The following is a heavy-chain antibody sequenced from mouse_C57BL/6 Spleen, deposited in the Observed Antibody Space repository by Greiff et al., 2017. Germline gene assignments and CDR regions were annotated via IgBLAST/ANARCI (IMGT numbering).Heavy chain of an antibody. Sequence: EVKLQESGPGLVKPSQSLSLTCSVTGYSITSGYYWNWIRQFPGNKLEWMGYISYDGSNNYNPSLKNRISITRDTSKNQFFLKLNSVTTEDTATYYCAREDSSGYVGFDYWGQGTTLTVSS. CDR3: AREDSSGYVGFDY. V-gene: IGHV3-6*01. CDR1: GYSITSGYY. J-gene: IGHJ2*01. CDR2: ISYDGSN. D-gene: IGHD3-2*02.